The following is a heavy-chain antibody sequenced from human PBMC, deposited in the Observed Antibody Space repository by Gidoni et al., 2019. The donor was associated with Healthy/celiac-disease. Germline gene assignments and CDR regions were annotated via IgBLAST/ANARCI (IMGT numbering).Heavy chain of an antibody. CDR1: GFTFSSYA. V-gene: IGHV3-30*01. CDR2: ISYDGSNK. J-gene: IGHJ4*02. D-gene: IGHD3-10*01. Sequence: QVQLVESGGGVVQPGRSLRLSCAASGFTFSSYAMHWVRQAPGKGLEWVAVISYDGSNKYYADSVKGRFTISRDNSKNTLYLQMNSLRAEDTAVYYCVRLGGSGSYEDYWGQGTLVTVSS. CDR3: VRLGGSGSYEDY.